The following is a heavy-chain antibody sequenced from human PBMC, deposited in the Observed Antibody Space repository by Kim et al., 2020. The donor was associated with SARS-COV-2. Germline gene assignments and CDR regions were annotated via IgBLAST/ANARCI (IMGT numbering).Heavy chain of an antibody. J-gene: IGHJ4*02. V-gene: IGHV3-64*02. Sequence: GGSLRLSCAASGFIFSTYAMHWVRQAPGKGPEYVSAISSNGADPYYADSVKGRFTISRDNFKNMLYLQMGSLRAEDMAVYYCAREGRHCSGTACYLFDYWGQGTLVTVSS. CDR3: AREGRHCSGTACYLFDY. CDR1: GFIFSTYA. CDR2: ISSNGADP. D-gene: IGHD2-2*01.